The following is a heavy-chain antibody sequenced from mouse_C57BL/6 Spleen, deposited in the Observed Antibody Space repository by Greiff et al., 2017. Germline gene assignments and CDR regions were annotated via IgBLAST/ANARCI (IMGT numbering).Heavy chain of an antibody. J-gene: IGHJ4*01. CDR2: IWSGGST. CDR1: GFSLTSYG. CDR3: AKAYYGYDGAMDY. D-gene: IGHD2-9*01. Sequence: VKLMESGPGLVQPSQSLSITCTVSGFSLTSYGVHWVRQPPGKGLEWLGVIWSGGSTDYNAAFISRLSISKDNSKSQVFFKMNSLQADDTAIYYCAKAYYGYDGAMDYWGQGTSVTVSS. V-gene: IGHV2-4*01.